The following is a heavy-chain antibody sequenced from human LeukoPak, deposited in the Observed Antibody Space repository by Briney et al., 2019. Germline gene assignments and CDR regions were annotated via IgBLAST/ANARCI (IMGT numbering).Heavy chain of an antibody. CDR1: GGFISSYY. CDR2: IYFTGST. D-gene: IGHD1-7*01. V-gene: IGHV4-59*01. CDR3: AREDNWNYFPFDL. J-gene: IGHJ5*02. Sequence: PSETLSLTCTVSGGFISSYYWSWIRQPPGKGLEWIGYIYFTGSTNYSPSLESRVTISVDTSKNQFSLKLSSVTAADTAVYYCAREDNWNYFPFDLWGQGTLVTVSS.